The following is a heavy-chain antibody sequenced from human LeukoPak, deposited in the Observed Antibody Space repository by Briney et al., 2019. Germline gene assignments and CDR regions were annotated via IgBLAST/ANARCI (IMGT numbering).Heavy chain of an antibody. J-gene: IGHJ4*02. V-gene: IGHV4-39*01. D-gene: IGHD2-2*01. CDR1: GDSISTSYY. CDR2: MHYSGST. Sequence: PSETLSLTCTVSGDSISTSYYWGWIRQPPGKGLEWIGSMHYSGSTYYNPSLKSRVTISVDTSKNQFSLKLSSVTAADTAVYYCARGGSMVYWGQGTLVTVSS. CDR3: ARGGSMVY.